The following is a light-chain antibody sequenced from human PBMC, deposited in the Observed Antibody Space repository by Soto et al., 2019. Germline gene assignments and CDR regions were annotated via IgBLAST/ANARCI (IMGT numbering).Light chain of an antibody. CDR1: QSVSSN. J-gene: IGKJ1*01. CDR2: GAS. V-gene: IGKV3-15*01. CDR3: QQYRNWPRA. Sequence: ETVMTQSPATLSVSPGERATLSCRASQSVSSNLAWYQQRPGQAPRLLMYGASTRATGIPDRFSGSGSGTEFTLTISSLQSEDFAVYYCQQYRNWPRAFGQGTKVEIK.